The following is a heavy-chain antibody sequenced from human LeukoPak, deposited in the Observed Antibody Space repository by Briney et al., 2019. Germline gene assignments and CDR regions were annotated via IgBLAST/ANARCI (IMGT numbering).Heavy chain of an antibody. CDR1: GFTFSSYS. CDR3: AVFQISTRWPEYFQH. CDR2: ISGSGGRT. D-gene: IGHD2-15*01. J-gene: IGHJ1*01. V-gene: IGHV3-23*01. Sequence: GGSLRLSCAASGFTFSSYSMSWVRQAPGKGLEWVSAISGSGGRTDYADSVKGRFTISRDNSKNTLYPQMNSLRAEHTAIYYCAVFQISTRWPEYFQHWGRGTLVTVSS.